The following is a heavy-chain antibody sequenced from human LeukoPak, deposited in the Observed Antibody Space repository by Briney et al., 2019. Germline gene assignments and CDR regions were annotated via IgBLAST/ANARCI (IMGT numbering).Heavy chain of an antibody. Sequence: SETLSLTCTVSGGSISSGGYYWSWIRQHPGKGLEWIGYIYYSGSTYYNPSLKSRVTISVDTSKNQFSLKLSSVTAADTAVYYCAGVIGPWSSGYPTSFDYWGQGTLVTVSS. J-gene: IGHJ4*02. CDR1: GGSISSGGYY. CDR2: IYYSGST. V-gene: IGHV4-31*03. D-gene: IGHD3-22*01. CDR3: AGVIGPWSSGYPTSFDY.